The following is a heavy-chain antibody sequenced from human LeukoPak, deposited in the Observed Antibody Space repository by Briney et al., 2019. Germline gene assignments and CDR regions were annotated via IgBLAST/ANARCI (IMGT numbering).Heavy chain of an antibody. J-gene: IGHJ3*02. CDR1: GFSFPSYA. CDR3: ARGKINHDGAVEI. V-gene: IGHV3-23*01. Sequence: GGSLRLSCAASGFSFPSYAMSWVRQAPRRGLEWVSLITAGGVITHYTDSVKGRFTISRDNSKNTLYLQMNSVRAEDTAVYYCARGKINHDGAVEIWGQGTTVTVSS. D-gene: IGHD1-14*01. CDR2: ITAGGVIT.